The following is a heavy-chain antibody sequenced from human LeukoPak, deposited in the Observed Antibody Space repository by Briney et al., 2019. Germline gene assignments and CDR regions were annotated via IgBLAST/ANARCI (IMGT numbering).Heavy chain of an antibody. CDR3: TTDLSPYYYGSGRDY. CDR2: IKSKTDGGTT. Sequence: GGSLRLSCAASGFTFSNAWMSWVRQAPGKGLEWVGRIKSKTDGGTTDYAAPVKGRFTISRDDSKNTLYLQMNSLKTEDTAVYYCTTDLSPYYYGSGRDYWGQGTLVTVSS. CDR1: GFTFSNAW. D-gene: IGHD3-10*01. J-gene: IGHJ4*02. V-gene: IGHV3-15*01.